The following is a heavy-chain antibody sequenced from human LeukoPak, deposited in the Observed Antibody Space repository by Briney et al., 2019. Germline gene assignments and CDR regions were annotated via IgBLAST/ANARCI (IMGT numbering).Heavy chain of an antibody. CDR3: AREGSKYNWNEGAFDI. J-gene: IGHJ3*02. D-gene: IGHD1-1*01. V-gene: IGHV3-21*01. CDR1: GFTFSSYS. Sequence: GGSLRLSCAASGFTFSSYSMNWVRQAPGKGLEWVSSISSSSSYIYYADSVKGRFTISRDNAKNSLYLQMNSLRAEDTAVYYCAREGSKYNWNEGAFDIWVQGTMVAVSS. CDR2: ISSSSSYI.